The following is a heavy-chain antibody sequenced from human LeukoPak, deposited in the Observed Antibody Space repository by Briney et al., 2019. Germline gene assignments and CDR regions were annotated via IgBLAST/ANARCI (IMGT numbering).Heavy chain of an antibody. CDR3: ARADYDILTGYLYGMDV. CDR2: IYYSGST. CDR1: GGSISSYY. J-gene: IGHJ6*02. Sequence: SETLSLTCTVSGGSISSYYWSWIRQPPGKGLEGIGYIYYSGSTNYNPSLKSRVTISVDPSKTQFSLKLSSVTAADTAVYYCARADYDILTGYLYGMDVWGQGTTVTVSS. D-gene: IGHD3-9*01. V-gene: IGHV4-59*01.